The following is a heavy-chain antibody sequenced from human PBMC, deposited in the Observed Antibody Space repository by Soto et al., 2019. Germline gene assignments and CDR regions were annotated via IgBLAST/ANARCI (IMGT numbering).Heavy chain of an antibody. D-gene: IGHD2-2*01. CDR1: GFTVSSNY. Sequence: GSLRLSCAASGFTVSSNYMSWVRQAPGKGLEWVSVIYSGGSTYYADSVKGRFTISRDNSKNTLYLQMNSLRADGTSVYYCAKGVEFYAYGAPDFWGQGTLVTVSS. CDR2: IYSGGST. J-gene: IGHJ4*02. V-gene: IGHV3-53*01. CDR3: AKGVEFYAYGAPDF.